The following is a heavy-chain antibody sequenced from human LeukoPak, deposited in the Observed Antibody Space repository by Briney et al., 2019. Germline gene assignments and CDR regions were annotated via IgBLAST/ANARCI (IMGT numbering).Heavy chain of an antibody. CDR3: AKDLPDRYSLEY. D-gene: IGHD2-15*01. J-gene: IGHJ4*02. CDR2: IWYDGTYK. Sequence: GGSLRLSCAASGFTFSTYGMHWVRQAPGKGLEWVALIWYDGTYKYYVDSVKGRFTISRDNPKNTLYLQMNSLRTEDTAVYYCAKDLPDRYSLEYWGQGTMVTVPS. V-gene: IGHV3-30*02. CDR1: GFTFSTYG.